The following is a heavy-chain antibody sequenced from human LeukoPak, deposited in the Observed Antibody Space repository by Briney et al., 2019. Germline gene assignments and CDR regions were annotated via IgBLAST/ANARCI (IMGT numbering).Heavy chain of an antibody. Sequence: GGSLRLSCAASGFTFSSYAMSWVRQAPGKGLEWVSAISGSGGSTYYADSVKGRFTISRDNSKNTLYLQMNSLRAEDTAVYYCAKDGHIVVVVAATWGCFDYWGQGTLVTVSS. CDR2: ISGSGGST. J-gene: IGHJ4*02. V-gene: IGHV3-23*01. D-gene: IGHD2-15*01. CDR1: GFTFSSYA. CDR3: AKDGHIVVVVAATWGCFDY.